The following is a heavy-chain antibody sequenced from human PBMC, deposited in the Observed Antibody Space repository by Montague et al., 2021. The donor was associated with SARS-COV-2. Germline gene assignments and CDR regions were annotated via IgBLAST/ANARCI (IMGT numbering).Heavy chain of an antibody. D-gene: IGHD6-13*01. CDR2: TYYRSKWYY. Sequence: CAISGDSVSSNTAAWNWIRQSPSRGLEWLGRTYYRSKWYYDYAVSVKSRMTISPDTSKNQFSLQLSSVTPEDRAVYCCVRDPRYSLSWSFDYWGQGTLVTVSS. CDR1: GDSVSSNTAA. CDR3: VRDPRYSLSWSFDY. J-gene: IGHJ4*02. V-gene: IGHV6-1*01.